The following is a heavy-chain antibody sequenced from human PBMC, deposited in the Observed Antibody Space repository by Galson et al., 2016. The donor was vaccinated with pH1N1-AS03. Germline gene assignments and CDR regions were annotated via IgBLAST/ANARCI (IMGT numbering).Heavy chain of an antibody. CDR1: GYNFSSYG. V-gene: IGHV1-18*04. J-gene: IGHJ4*02. CDR2: ISTYDSET. CDR3: ARAAAGTASLV. D-gene: IGHD6-13*01. Sequence: SVKVSCKASGYNFSSYGISWVRQAPGRGPEWMGWISTYDSETYYIERVQGRVTMTTDTSTSTAYMELRSLRSDDTAVYYCARAAAGTASLVWGQGTLVTVSS.